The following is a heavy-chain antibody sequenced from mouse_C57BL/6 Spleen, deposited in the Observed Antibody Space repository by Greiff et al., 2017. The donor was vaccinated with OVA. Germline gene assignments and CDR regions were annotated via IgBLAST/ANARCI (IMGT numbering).Heavy chain of an antibody. D-gene: IGHD2-12*01. CDR3: ARGVYDEGFDY. Sequence: EVQRVESGGGLVKPGGSLKLSCAASGFTFSSYAMSWVRQTPEKRLEWVATISDGGSYTYYPDNVKGRFTISRDNAKNNLYLQMSHLKSEDTAMYYCARGVYDEGFDYWGQGTTLTVSS. J-gene: IGHJ2*01. CDR1: GFTFSSYA. V-gene: IGHV5-4*01. CDR2: ISDGGSYT.